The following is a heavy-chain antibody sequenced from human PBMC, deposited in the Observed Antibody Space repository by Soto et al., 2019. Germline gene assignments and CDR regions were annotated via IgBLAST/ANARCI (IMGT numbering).Heavy chain of an antibody. J-gene: IGHJ4*02. CDR1: GFTFSSYG. CDR2: ISYDGSNK. V-gene: IGHV3-30*18. D-gene: IGHD1-26*01. CDR3: AKGDSGSSAPYYFDY. Sequence: QVQLVESGGGVVQPGRSLRLSCAASGFTFSSYGMHWVRQAPGKGLEWVAVISYDGSNKYYADSVKGRFTISRDNSKNTLYLQMNSLRAEDTAVYYCAKGDSGSSAPYYFDYWGQGTLVTVSS.